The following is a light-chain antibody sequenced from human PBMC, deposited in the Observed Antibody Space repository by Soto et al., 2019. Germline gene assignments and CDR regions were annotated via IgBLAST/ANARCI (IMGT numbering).Light chain of an antibody. J-gene: IGKJ1*01. CDR2: DAS. CDR3: QQYYTYWHM. CDR1: QDIKNY. Sequence: DIQMTQSPSSLSASVGDRVTITCQASQDIKNYLNWYQQKPGKAPKLLIYDASNLESGVPSTFSGSGSGTEFTLTISSLQPDDFATYYCQQYYTYWHMFGQGTKVDIK. V-gene: IGKV1-33*01.